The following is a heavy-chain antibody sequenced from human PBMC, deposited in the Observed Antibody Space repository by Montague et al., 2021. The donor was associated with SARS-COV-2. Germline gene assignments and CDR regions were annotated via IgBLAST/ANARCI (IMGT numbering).Heavy chain of an antibody. Sequence: TLSLTCSVSSGSIRSGSYYWTWIRQPAGKGLEWIGRIYTGGNTHYNPSLKSRVTISLDTYKNQFSLNLNSVTAADTAEYSCGCDAGGAAAGKGRYFDLWGRGTLVTVSS. CDR2: IYTGGNT. V-gene: IGHV4-61*02. D-gene: IGHD6-13*01. J-gene: IGHJ2*01. CDR1: SGSIRSGSYY. CDR3: GCDAGGAAAGKGRYFDL.